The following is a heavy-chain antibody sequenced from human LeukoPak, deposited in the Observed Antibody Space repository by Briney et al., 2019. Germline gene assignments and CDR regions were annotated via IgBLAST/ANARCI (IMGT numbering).Heavy chain of an antibody. CDR2: ISSSGSTI. J-gene: IGHJ4*02. D-gene: IGHD6-19*01. CDR3: ARDVYSSGWY. Sequence: PGGSLRLSCEASGFTFSSYEMNWVRQAPGKGLEWVSYISSSGSTIYYADSVKGRFTISRDNAKNSLYLQMDSLRAEDTAVYYCARDVYSSGWYWGQGTLVTVSS. CDR1: GFTFSSYE. V-gene: IGHV3-48*03.